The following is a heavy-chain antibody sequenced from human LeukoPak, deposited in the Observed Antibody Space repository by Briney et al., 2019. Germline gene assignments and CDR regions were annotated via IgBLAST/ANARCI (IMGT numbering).Heavy chain of an antibody. CDR1: GFTFDDSG. Sequence: GGSLRLSCAASGFTFDDSGMSWVRQAPGKGLEWVSGINWSGGSTGYADSVKGRFTISRDNAKNSLYLQMNSLRAEDTALYYCARGLGYCSSTSCYWESWGQGTLVTVSS. J-gene: IGHJ5*02. D-gene: IGHD2-2*01. CDR2: INWSGGST. V-gene: IGHV3-20*04. CDR3: ARGLGYCSSTSCYWES.